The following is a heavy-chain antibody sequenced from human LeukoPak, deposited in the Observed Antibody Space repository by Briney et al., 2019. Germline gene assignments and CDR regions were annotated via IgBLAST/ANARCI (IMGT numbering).Heavy chain of an antibody. CDR2: ISSSGRYI. Sequence: PGGSLRLSCAASGFTFSSYSMNWVRQAPGKGLEWVSSISSSGRYIYYADSVKGRFTISRDNAKKSLYLQMNSLRAEDTAVYHCARIGVVPAAMSVDAKPTYYYYAMDVWGQGTTVTVSS. J-gene: IGHJ6*02. CDR1: GFTFSSYS. V-gene: IGHV3-21*01. D-gene: IGHD2-2*01. CDR3: ARIGVVPAAMSVDAKPTYYYYAMDV.